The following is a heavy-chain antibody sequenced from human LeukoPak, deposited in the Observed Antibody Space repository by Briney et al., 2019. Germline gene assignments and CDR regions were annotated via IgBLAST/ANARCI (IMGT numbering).Heavy chain of an antibody. CDR1: GFTFTTYA. CDR2: ISAGSGST. Sequence: GGSLRLSCGASGFTFTTYAMSWVRQAPGKGLEWVSGISAGSGSTYYADSVKGRFTISRDNSKNTLYLQMNSLRAEDTAVYYYAKDGGDGYNHDAFDIWGQGTMVTVSS. J-gene: IGHJ3*02. D-gene: IGHD5-24*01. CDR3: AKDGGDGYNHDAFDI. V-gene: IGHV3-23*01.